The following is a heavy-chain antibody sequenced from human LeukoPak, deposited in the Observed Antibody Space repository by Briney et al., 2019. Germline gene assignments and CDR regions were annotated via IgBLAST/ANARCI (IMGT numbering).Heavy chain of an antibody. CDR1: GGSIRSSYYY. V-gene: IGHV4-39*07. CDR2: IYDSGST. CDR3: ARFPSYDPHRMDV. J-gene: IGHJ6*02. Sequence: PSETLSLTCTVSGGSIRSSYYYWGWIRQPPGKGLEWIGSIYDSGSTYYNPSLKSRVTISVDTSKNQFSLKLSSVTAADTAVYYCARFPSYDPHRMDVWGQGTTVTVSS. D-gene: IGHD3-22*01.